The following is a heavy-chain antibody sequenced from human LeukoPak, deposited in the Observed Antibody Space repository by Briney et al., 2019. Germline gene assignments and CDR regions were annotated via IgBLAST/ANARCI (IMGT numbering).Heavy chain of an antibody. CDR1: GYSFTCYW. D-gene: IGHD3-10*01. CDR3: ARPTYYYGSGSYVPGAYYYGMDV. Sequence: GESLKISCKGSGYSFTCYWIGWVRQMPGKGLGWMGIIYPGDSDPRYSPSFQGQVNISADKSISTAYLQWSSLKASDTAMYYCARPTYYYGSGSYVPGAYYYGMDVWGQGTTVTVSS. CDR2: IYPGDSDP. V-gene: IGHV5-51*01. J-gene: IGHJ6*02.